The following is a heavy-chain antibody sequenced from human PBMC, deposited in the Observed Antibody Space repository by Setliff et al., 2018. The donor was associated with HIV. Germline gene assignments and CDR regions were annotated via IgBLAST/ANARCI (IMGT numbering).Heavy chain of an antibody. CDR2: IFSSGSA. CDR3: ARVSYTGSSYIDY. D-gene: IGHD6-6*01. Sequence: SETLSLTCTVSGGSLRSYYWSWIRQSPGKGLEWIGYIFSSGSASYNPPLKSRVTISIDTSKNQFSLQLSSVTAADTAVYYCARVSYTGSSYIDYWGQGTLVTVSS. V-gene: IGHV4-59*08. J-gene: IGHJ4*02. CDR1: GGSLRSYY.